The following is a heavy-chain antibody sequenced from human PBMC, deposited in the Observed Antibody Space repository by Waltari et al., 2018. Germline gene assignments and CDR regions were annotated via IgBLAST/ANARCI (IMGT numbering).Heavy chain of an antibody. D-gene: IGHD3-3*01. Sequence: QVQLVQSGAEVKKPGASVKVSCKASRYTFSSYDITCVRQAPGQGLEWMGWMNPNSGNTGYEQKFQGRVTITRNTSIDTAYMELSSLRSEDTAVYYCARGNLGVVTRRWFDPWGQGTLVTVSS. J-gene: IGHJ5*02. CDR2: MNPNSGNT. CDR1: RYTFSSYD. V-gene: IGHV1-8*03. CDR3: ARGNLGVVTRRWFDP.